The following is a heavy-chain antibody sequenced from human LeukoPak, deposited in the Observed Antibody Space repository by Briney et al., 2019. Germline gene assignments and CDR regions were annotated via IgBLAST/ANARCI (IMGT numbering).Heavy chain of an antibody. CDR2: MNPNSANT. D-gene: IGHD6-19*01. CDR1: GYTFTSYD. J-gene: IGHJ4*02. CDR3: ARKSTPSSGWTPFDY. V-gene: IGHV1-8*01. Sequence: ASVKVSCKASGYTFTSYDINWVQQATGQGLEWMGWMNPNSANTGYAQKFQGRVTMTRNTSITTAYMELSSLRSEDTAVYYCARKSTPSSGWTPFDYWGQGTLVTVSS.